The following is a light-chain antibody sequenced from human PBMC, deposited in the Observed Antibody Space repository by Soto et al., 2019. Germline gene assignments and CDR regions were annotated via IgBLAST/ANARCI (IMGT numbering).Light chain of an antibody. CDR3: QQYNSYSWT. CDR2: AAS. J-gene: IGKJ1*01. CDR1: QSISSW. Sequence: DIHLTQSPSTLSASVGDRVSITCRASQSISSWLAWYQQKPGKAPKLLIYAASSLESGVPSRFSGSGSGTDFTLTIDSLQPDDFAAYYCQQYNSYSWTFGQGTKVDI. V-gene: IGKV1-5*01.